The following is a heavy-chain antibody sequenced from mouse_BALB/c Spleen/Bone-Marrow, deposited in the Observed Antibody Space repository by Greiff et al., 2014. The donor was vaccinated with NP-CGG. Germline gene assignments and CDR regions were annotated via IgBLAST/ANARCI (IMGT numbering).Heavy chain of an antibody. J-gene: IGHJ4*01. CDR2: IYPSDSYT. CDR3: TRKGTGNAMDY. Sequence: VQLQQSGAELVRPGASVKLSCKASGYTFTSYWINWVKQRPGQGLEWIGNIYPSDSYTNYNQKFKDKATLTVDKSSSTAYMQLSTPAYEDSAVYYYTRKGTGNAMDYWGQGTSVTVSS. CDR1: GYTFTSYW. D-gene: IGHD3-3*01. V-gene: IGHV1-69*02.